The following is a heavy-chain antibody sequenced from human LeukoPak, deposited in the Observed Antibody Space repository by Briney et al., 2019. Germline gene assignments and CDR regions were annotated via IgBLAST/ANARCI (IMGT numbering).Heavy chain of an antibody. V-gene: IGHV3-21*01. CDR3: ARHYYGSGSVDY. CDR2: ISSSSSYI. D-gene: IGHD3-10*01. J-gene: IGHJ4*02. CDR1: GFTFSSYS. Sequence: GGSLRLSCAASGFTFSSYSMNWVRQAPGKGLEWVSSISSSSSYIYYADSVKGRFTVSRDNAKNSVYLQMNSLRDEDTAVYYCARHYYGSGSVDYWGQGTLVTVSS.